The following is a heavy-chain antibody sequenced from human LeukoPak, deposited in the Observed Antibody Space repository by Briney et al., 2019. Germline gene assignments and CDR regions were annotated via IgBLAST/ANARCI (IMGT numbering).Heavy chain of an antibody. V-gene: IGHV4-30-4*01. CDR1: GGSISSGDYY. J-gene: IGHJ5*02. CDR3: ARVAGYCSGGSCYSAWFDP. Sequence: PSETLTLTCTVSGGSISSGDYYWSWIPQPPGKGLEWIGYIYYSGSTYYNPSLKSRVTISVDTSKNQFSLKLSSVTAADTAVYYCARVAGYCSGGSCYSAWFDPWGQGTLVTVSS. D-gene: IGHD2-15*01. CDR2: IYYSGST.